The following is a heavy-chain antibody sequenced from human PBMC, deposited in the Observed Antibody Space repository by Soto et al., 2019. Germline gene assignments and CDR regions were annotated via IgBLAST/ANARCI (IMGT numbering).Heavy chain of an antibody. D-gene: IGHD5-18*01. CDR3: ARVSRGYSYGPDY. CDR1: GGSFSGYH. V-gene: IGHV4-34*01. J-gene: IGHJ4*02. CDR2: INHSGST. Sequence: SETLSLTCAVYGGSFSGYHWSWIRQPPGKGLEWIGEINHSGSTNYNPSLKSRVTISVDTSKNQFSLKLSSVTAADTAVYYCARVSRGYSYGPDYWGQGTLVTVSS.